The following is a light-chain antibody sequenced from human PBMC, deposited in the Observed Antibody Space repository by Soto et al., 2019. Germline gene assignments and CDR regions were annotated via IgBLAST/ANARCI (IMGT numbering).Light chain of an antibody. CDR3: QQHSRSIT. Sequence: SVLTQSPVTLSLSPVGRATLSCRASQSVNNNYLAWYQQKPGQSPRLLIYGASIRATAIPDRFSGSGSGTDFTLTISRLEPEDSAVYYCQQHSRSITFGGGTKVDIK. CDR1: QSVNNNY. CDR2: GAS. J-gene: IGKJ4*01. V-gene: IGKV3-20*01.